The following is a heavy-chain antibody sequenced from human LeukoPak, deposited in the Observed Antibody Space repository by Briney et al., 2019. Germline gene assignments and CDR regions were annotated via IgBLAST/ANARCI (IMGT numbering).Heavy chain of an antibody. Sequence: SETLSLTCTVSGGSISSSSYYWGWIRQPPGKGLEWIGSIYYSGSTYYNPSLKGRVTISVDTSKNQFSLKLSSVTAADTAVYYCARGDTIFGVVTPPYYFDYWGQGTLVTVSS. V-gene: IGHV4-39*01. D-gene: IGHD3-3*01. CDR3: ARGDTIFGVVTPPYYFDY. CDR1: GGSISSSSYY. J-gene: IGHJ4*02. CDR2: IYYSGST.